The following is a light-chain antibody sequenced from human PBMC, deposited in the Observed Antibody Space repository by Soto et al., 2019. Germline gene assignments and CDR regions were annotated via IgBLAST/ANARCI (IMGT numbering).Light chain of an antibody. CDR3: QQYETWPPRFT. CDR2: RTS. J-gene: IGKJ3*01. V-gene: IGKV3-15*01. CDR1: QSISSN. Sequence: EIVMTQSPATLSVSPGERATLSCRASQSISSNLAWYQQKPGQAPRLLMFRTSSRATGFPARFSGSGSGTEFNLTISSLQSEDFGVYYCQQYETWPPRFTFGPGTKVDFK.